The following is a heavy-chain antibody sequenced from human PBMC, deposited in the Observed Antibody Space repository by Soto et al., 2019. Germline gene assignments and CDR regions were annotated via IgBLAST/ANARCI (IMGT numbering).Heavy chain of an antibody. D-gene: IGHD2-2*01. CDR1: GFTFSSYG. CDR3: AKGEGYCISTSCSNFDY. CDR2: ISYDGSNK. Sequence: GGSLRLSCAASGFTFSSYGMHWVRQAPGKGLEWVAVISYDGSNKYYADSVKGRFTISRDNSKNTLYLQMNSLRAEDTAVYYCAKGEGYCISTSCSNFDYWGQGTLVTVSS. J-gene: IGHJ4*02. V-gene: IGHV3-30*18.